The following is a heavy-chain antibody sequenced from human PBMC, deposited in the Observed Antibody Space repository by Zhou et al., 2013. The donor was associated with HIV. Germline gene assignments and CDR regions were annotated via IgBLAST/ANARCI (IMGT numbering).Heavy chain of an antibody. CDR2: FDPKNDDA. Sequence: QVQLLQSGGVVKKPGASVKVSCQVSGYTLSDLSFHWVRESPGRGLEWMAFFDPKNDDAICAQRFQGRIILTDDPSSDTVFMELNRLTSDDTATYYCSTEGQWQLLSGEGQGFDIWGQGDIGLRLI. D-gene: IGHD3-10*01. CDR1: GYTLSDLS. V-gene: IGHV1-24*01. CDR3: STEGQWQLLSGEGQGFDI. J-gene: IGHJ3*02.